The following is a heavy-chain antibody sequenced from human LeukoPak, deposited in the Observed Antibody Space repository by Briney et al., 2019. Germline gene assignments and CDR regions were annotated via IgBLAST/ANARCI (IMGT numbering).Heavy chain of an antibody. CDR3: ASPDSSGWAKGDY. CDR1: GGSFSGYY. CDR2: INHSGST. Sequence: SETLSLTCAVYGGSFSGYYWSGLRQPPGKGLEWIGEINHSGSTNYNQSLKSRVTISVETSKKQFSLKLSSVAAADTAVYYCASPDSSGWAKGDYWGQGTLVTVSS. J-gene: IGHJ4*02. D-gene: IGHD6-19*01. V-gene: IGHV4-34*01.